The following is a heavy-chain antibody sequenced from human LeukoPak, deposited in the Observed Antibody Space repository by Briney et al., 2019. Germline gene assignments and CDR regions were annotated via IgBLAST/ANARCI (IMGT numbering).Heavy chain of an antibody. CDR3: TRDIVYLQLEY. V-gene: IGHV3-7*01. CDR2: IGKDGSEK. D-gene: IGHD1-1*01. J-gene: IGHJ4*02. Sequence: GGSLRLSCAASGFAFTNYWMVWVRQAPGKGLEWVASIGKDGSEKSYVDSVKGRFTISRDNARNSLYLQMSSLRVEDTAVYYCTRDIVYLQLEYWGQGALGTVSS. CDR1: GFAFTNYW.